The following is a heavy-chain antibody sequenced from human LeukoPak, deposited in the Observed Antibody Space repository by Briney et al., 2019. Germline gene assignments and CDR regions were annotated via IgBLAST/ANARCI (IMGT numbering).Heavy chain of an antibody. D-gene: IGHD2-15*01. Sequence: TGGSLRLSCAASGFTFSSYAMSWVRQAPGKGLEWVSAISGSGGSTYYADSVKGRFTISRDNSKNTLYLQMNSLRAEDTAVYYCATLVVAADTFDYWGQGTLVTVSS. J-gene: IGHJ4*02. CDR2: ISGSGGST. V-gene: IGHV3-23*01. CDR3: ATLVVAADTFDY. CDR1: GFTFSSYA.